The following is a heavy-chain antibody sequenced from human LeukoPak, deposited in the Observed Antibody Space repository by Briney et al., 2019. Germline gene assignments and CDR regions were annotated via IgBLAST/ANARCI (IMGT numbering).Heavy chain of an antibody. D-gene: IGHD1-14*01. CDR3: ARIPAHSYYYYMDV. Sequence: PSETLSLTCAVYGGSFSGYYWSWIRQPPGKGLEWIGEINHSGSTNYNPSLKSRVTISVDTSKNQFSLKLSSVTAADTAVYYCARIPAHSYYYYMDVWGKGTTVTVSS. V-gene: IGHV4-34*01. CDR2: INHSGST. J-gene: IGHJ6*03. CDR1: GGSFSGYY.